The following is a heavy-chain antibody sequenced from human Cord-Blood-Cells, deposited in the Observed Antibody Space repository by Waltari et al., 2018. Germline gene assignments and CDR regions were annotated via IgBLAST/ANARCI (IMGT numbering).Heavy chain of an antibody. Sequence: EVQLVQSGAEVKKPGESLKISCKGSGYSFTSYWIGWVRQMPGKGLEWMGLIYPGDSDTRYSPSFQGQVTISADKSISTAYLQWSSLKASDTAMYYCARLFRYNWNDLRGAFDIWGQGTMVTVSS. CDR3: ARLFRYNWNDLRGAFDI. CDR1: GYSFTSYW. D-gene: IGHD1-1*01. V-gene: IGHV5-51*01. J-gene: IGHJ3*02. CDR2: IYPGDSDT.